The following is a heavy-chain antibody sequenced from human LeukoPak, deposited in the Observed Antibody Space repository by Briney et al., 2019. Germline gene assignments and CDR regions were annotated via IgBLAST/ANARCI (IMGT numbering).Heavy chain of an antibody. J-gene: IGHJ4*02. CDR1: GFTFSSYS. D-gene: IGHD6-13*01. CDR3: ATLAAGYSSSWYNSGLLDY. V-gene: IGHV3-21*01. Sequence: PGGSLRLSCAASGFTFSSYSMNWVRQAPGKGLEWVSSISSSSYIYYADSVKGRFTISRDNAKNSLYLQMNSLRAEDTAVYYCATLAAGYSSSWYNSGLLDYWGQGTLVTVSS. CDR2: ISSSSYI.